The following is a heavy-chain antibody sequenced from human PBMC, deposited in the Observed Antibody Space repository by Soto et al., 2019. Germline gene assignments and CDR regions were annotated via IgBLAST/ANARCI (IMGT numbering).Heavy chain of an antibody. J-gene: IGHJ4*02. CDR2: ISESGGST. V-gene: IGHV3-23*01. CDR1: GFSFSDYA. Sequence: GGSLRLSCAASGFSFSDYAMSWVRQAPGKGLEWVSVISESGGSTHYADSVRGRFTVSRDNSKNSLSLRMNSLRDGDTAVYFCAKRSPYSIGWYSPIFDYWGQGALVTVSS. D-gene: IGHD6-13*01. CDR3: AKRSPYSIGWYSPIFDY.